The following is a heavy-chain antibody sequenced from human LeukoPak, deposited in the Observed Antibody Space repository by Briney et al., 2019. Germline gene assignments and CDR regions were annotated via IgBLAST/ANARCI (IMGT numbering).Heavy chain of an antibody. CDR3: ASPPLDAFDI. Sequence: SELLCLTCDVYGGSFSGHYWSWIRQPPGKGLEWIGEINHSGSTHYNPSLKSRVTMSVDTSKNQFSLKLSSVTAADMAVYYCASPPLDAFDIWGQGTMVTVSS. CDR1: GGSFSGHY. CDR2: INHSGST. V-gene: IGHV4-34*01. J-gene: IGHJ3*02.